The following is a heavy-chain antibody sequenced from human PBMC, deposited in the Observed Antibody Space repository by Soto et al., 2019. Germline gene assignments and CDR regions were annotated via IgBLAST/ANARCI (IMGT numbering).Heavy chain of an antibody. V-gene: IGHV3-43*01. J-gene: IGHJ6*02. Sequence: EVQLVESGGGVVQPGGSLRLSCAASGFTFDDYTMHCVRQAPGKGLEWVSLISWDGGSTYYADSVKGRITISRDNSKNSLYLQMNSLRTEDTALYYCAKDLGVDYYYGMDVWGQGTTVTVSS. CDR3: AKDLGVDYYYGMDV. CDR2: ISWDGGST. D-gene: IGHD2-15*01. CDR1: GFTFDDYT.